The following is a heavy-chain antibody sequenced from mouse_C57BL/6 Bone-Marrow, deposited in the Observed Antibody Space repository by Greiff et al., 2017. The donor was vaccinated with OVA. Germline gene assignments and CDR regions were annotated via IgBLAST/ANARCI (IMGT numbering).Heavy chain of an antibody. Sequence: EVQGVESGAELVRPGASVKLSCTASGFNIKDYYMHWVKQRPEQGLEWIGRIDPEDGDTEYAPKFQGKATMTADTSSNTAYLQLSSLTSEDTAVYYCTFYYYGPYYFDYWGQGTTLTVSS. V-gene: IGHV14-1*01. D-gene: IGHD1-1*01. CDR1: GFNIKDYY. CDR2: IDPEDGDT. CDR3: TFYYYGPYYFDY. J-gene: IGHJ2*01.